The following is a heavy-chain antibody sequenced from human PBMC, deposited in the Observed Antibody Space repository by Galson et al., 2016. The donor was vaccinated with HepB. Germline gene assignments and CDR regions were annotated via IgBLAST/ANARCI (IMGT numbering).Heavy chain of an antibody. CDR2: ISVDIGNT. J-gene: IGHJ4*02. D-gene: IGHD6-19*01. Sequence: SVKVSCKASGYTFINYGISWVRQAPGQGLEWMGWISVDIGNTNYAQKLQDRVTMTTDTSTSTAYMELRSLGSEDTAVYYCARGHSGGWYSDMGPLCYFDYWGQGTLVTVSS. CDR1: GYTFINYG. CDR3: ARGHSGGWYSDMGPLCYFDY. V-gene: IGHV1-18*04.